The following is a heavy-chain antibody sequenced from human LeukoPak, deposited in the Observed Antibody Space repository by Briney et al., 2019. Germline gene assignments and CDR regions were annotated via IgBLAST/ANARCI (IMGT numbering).Heavy chain of an antibody. D-gene: IGHD4-17*01. CDR2: INTSGST. CDR3: ARVDYGDYSKDFDY. J-gene: IGHJ4*02. Sequence: SETLSLTCTVSGGSISSYYWSWIRQPAGKGLEWIGRINTSGSTNYNPSLKSRVTMSVDTSKNQFSLKVNSMTAADTAVYYCARVDYGDYSKDFDYWGQGTLVTVSS. CDR1: GGSISSYY. V-gene: IGHV4-4*07.